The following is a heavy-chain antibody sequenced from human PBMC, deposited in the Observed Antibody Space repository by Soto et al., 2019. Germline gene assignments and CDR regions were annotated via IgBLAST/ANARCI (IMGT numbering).Heavy chain of an antibody. CDR1: GGSISGYY. V-gene: IGHV4-59*08. CDR2: IFSSGST. CDR3: ARQRRDFDY. Sequence: SETLSLTCTVSGGSISGYYWSWIRQPPGKGLQWIGYIFSSGSTNYNPSLKSRVTISVNTSKNQFSLNLNSVTAADTAVYYCARQRRDFDYWGQGSLVTVSS. J-gene: IGHJ4*02.